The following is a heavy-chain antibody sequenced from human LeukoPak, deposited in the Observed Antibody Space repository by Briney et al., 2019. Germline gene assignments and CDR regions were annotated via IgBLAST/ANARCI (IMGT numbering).Heavy chain of an antibody. CDR3: ARVGRAWLHLGYFFDY. Sequence: ASVKVSCKASGYTFTSYYMHWVRQAPGQGLEWMGIINPSGGSTSYAQKFQGRVTMTRDMSTSTVYMELSSLRSEDTAVYYCARVGRAWLHLGYFFDYWGQGTLVTVSS. D-gene: IGHD5-24*01. CDR2: INPSGGST. J-gene: IGHJ4*02. CDR1: GYTFTSYY. V-gene: IGHV1-46*01.